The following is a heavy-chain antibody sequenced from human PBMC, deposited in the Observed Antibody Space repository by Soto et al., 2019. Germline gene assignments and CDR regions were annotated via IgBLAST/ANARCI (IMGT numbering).Heavy chain of an antibody. D-gene: IGHD2-15*01. CDR1: GFTFSSYS. CDR3: ARGGYCSGGSCYPYYYYYYGMDV. Sequence: PVGSLRLSCAASGFTFSSYSMNWVRQAPGKGLEWVSSISSSSSYIYYADSVKGRFTISRDNAKNSLYLQMNSLRAEDTAVYYCARGGYCSGGSCYPYYYYYYGMDVWGQGTTVTVSS. V-gene: IGHV3-21*01. CDR2: ISSSSSYI. J-gene: IGHJ6*02.